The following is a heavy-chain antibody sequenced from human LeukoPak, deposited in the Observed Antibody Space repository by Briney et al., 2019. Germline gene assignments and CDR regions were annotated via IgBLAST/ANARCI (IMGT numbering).Heavy chain of an antibody. CDR2: ISYDGSNK. D-gene: IGHD6-19*01. Sequence: PGGSLRLSCAASGFTFSSYGMHWVRQAPGKGLEWVAVISYDGSNKYYADSVKGRFTISRDNSKNTLYLQMNSLRAEDTAVYYCASPVRPGYSSGWQIFDYWGQGTLVTVSS. V-gene: IGHV3-30*03. J-gene: IGHJ4*02. CDR1: GFTFSSYG. CDR3: ASPVRPGYSSGWQIFDY.